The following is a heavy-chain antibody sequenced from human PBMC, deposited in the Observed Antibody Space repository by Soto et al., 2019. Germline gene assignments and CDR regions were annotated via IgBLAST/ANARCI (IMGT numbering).Heavy chain of an antibody. J-gene: IGHJ4*02. D-gene: IGHD2-15*01. CDR1: GYTFTSYG. V-gene: IGHV1-18*01. CDR2: ISAYNGNT. CDR3: ARDLGGWPDY. Sequence: GASVKVSCKASGYTFTSYGISWVRQAPGQGLEWMGWISAYNGNTNYAQKLQGRVTMTTDTSASTAYMGLSSLRSEDTAVYYCARDLGGWPDYWGQGTLVTVSS.